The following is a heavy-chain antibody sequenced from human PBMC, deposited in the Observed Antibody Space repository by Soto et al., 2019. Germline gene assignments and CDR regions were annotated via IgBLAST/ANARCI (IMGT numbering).Heavy chain of an antibody. J-gene: IGHJ4*02. CDR2: MDPKSGNT. D-gene: IGHD2-15*01. CDR3: ARGRGWRDY. Sequence: QVQLVQSGAEVKKPGASVKVSCKASGYTFTNYDINWVRQAPGQGLEWMGWMDPKSGNTDYAQKFQGRVTITRNTSISTAYLEVSSLSSEDTAVYFWARGRGWRDYCGQGTLGTVSS. V-gene: IGHV1-8*01. CDR1: GYTFTNYD.